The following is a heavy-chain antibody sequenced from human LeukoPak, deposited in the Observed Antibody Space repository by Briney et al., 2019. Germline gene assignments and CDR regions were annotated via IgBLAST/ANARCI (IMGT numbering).Heavy chain of an antibody. V-gene: IGHV4-4*09. CDR2: IYTSGST. CDR1: GGSISSYY. D-gene: IGHD5-24*01. CDR3: ARLQRWLQAQGFDP. J-gene: IGHJ5*02. Sequence: PSETLSLTCTVSGGSISSYYWSWIRQPPGKGLEWIGYIYTSGSTNYSPSLKSRVTISVDTSKNQFSLKLSSVTAADTAVYYCARLQRWLQAQGFDPWGQGTLVTVSS.